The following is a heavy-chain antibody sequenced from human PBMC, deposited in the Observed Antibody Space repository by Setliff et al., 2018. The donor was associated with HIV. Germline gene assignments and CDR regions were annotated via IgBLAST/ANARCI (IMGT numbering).Heavy chain of an antibody. V-gene: IGHV3-7*03. CDR3: AREIVVVVATTDSFDI. CDR2: IKQDESEK. D-gene: IGHD2-15*01. Sequence: ASVKVSCKVSEYTLSELSMHWVRQAPGKGLEWMANIKQDESEKYYVDSVKGRFTISRDNAQNSLYLHMNSLRVEDTAVYYCAREIVVVVATTDSFDIWGQGTMVTVS. J-gene: IGHJ3*02. CDR1: EYTLSELS.